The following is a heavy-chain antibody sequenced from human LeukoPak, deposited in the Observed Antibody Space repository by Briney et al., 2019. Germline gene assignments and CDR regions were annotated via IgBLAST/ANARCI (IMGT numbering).Heavy chain of an antibody. CDR2: MNPNSGNT. CDR3: ARAEDIVVVPAAKNYYYGMDV. J-gene: IGHJ6*04. D-gene: IGHD2-2*01. CDR1: GYTFTSYD. V-gene: IGHV1-8*01. Sequence: ASVKVSCKASGYTFTSYDINWVRQATGQGLEWMGWMNPNSGNTGYAQKFQGRVTMTRNTSISTAYMELSSLRSEDTAVYYCARAEDIVVVPAAKNYYYGMDVWGKGTTVTVSS.